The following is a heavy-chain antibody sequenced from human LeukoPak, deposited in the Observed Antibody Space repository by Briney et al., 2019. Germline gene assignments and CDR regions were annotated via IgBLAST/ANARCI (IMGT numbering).Heavy chain of an antibody. V-gene: IGHV4-59*01. J-gene: IGHJ5*02. Sequence: SETLSLTCTVSGGSISTYYWSWIRQPPGKGLEWVGYISYSGSTNYNPSLKSRVTISVDTSKNQFSMKLSSVTAADTAVYYCARDSSGLNWFDPWGQGTLVTVSS. D-gene: IGHD6-19*01. CDR2: ISYSGST. CDR3: ARDSSGLNWFDP. CDR1: GGSISTYY.